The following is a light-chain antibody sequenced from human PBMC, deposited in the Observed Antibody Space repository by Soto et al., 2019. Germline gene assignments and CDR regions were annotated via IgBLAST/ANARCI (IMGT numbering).Light chain of an antibody. V-gene: IGKV1-5*03. J-gene: IGKJ2*01. CDR3: QQYSTY. Sequence: DIQMTQSPSTLSASVGDRVTITCRASQSISNWLAWYQQKPGKAPKLLIYKASSLESGVPSRFSGSGSGTEFTLTISSLQPDDFATYYCQQYSTYFGQGTKLEIK. CDR1: QSISNW. CDR2: KAS.